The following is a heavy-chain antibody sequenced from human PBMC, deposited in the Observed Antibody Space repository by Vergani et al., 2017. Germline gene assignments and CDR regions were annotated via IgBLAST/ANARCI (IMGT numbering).Heavy chain of an antibody. Sequence: QVQLVESGGGLVKPGGSLRLSCAASGFSFSDHYMTWIRQAPGKGLELVSYISNSGNTIEYADSVKVRFSISRDNAKSSLFLQMDSLRAEDTAVYYCARYHRDYNNYPGTFDSWGQGSMVTVSS. CDR2: ISNSGNTI. CDR1: GFSFSDHY. CDR3: ARYHRDYNNYPGTFDS. J-gene: IGHJ3*02. D-gene: IGHD5-24*01. V-gene: IGHV3-11*01.